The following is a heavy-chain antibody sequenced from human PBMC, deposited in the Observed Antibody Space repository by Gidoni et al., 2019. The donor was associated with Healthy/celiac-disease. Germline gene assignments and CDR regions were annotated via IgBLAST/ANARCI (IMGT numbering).Heavy chain of an antibody. V-gene: IGHV3-30*02. CDR2: IRYDGSNK. CDR1: GFTFRSYG. CDR3: AKDLRGIAAAYYPDY. J-gene: IGHJ4*02. D-gene: IGHD6-13*01. Sequence: QVQLVESGGGVVQPGGSLRLSCAASGFTFRSYGMHWVRQAPGKGLEWVAFIRYDGSNKYYADSVKGRFTISRDNSKNTLYLQMNSLRAEDTAVYYCAKDLRGIAAAYYPDYWGQGTLVTVSS.